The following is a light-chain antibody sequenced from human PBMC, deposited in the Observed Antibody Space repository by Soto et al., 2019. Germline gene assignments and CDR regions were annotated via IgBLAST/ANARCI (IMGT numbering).Light chain of an antibody. J-gene: IGLJ1*01. CDR3: QSYDSSLSAYV. CDR1: SSDIGAGYD. CDR2: GNS. Sequence: QCVLTQPPSVSGAAGQMVTISCTGSSSDIGAGYDVHWYQQLPGTAPKLLIYGNSDRPSGVPDRFSGSKSGTSASLAITGLQAEDEADYYCQSYDSSLSAYVFGTGTKVTVL. V-gene: IGLV1-40*01.